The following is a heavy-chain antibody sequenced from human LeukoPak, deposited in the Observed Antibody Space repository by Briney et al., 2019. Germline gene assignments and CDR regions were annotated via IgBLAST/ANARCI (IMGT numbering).Heavy chain of an antibody. CDR1: GGSFSGYY. J-gene: IGHJ5*02. CDR2: INHSGST. CDR3: AGTYRGYSYGWGVTNXFDP. Sequence: SETLSLTCAVYGGSFSGYYWSWIRQPPGKGLEWIGEINHSGSTNYNPSLKSRVTISVDTSKNQFSLKLSSVTAADTAVYYCAGTYRGYSYGWGVTNXFDPWGQGTLVTVSS. V-gene: IGHV4-34*01. D-gene: IGHD5-18*01.